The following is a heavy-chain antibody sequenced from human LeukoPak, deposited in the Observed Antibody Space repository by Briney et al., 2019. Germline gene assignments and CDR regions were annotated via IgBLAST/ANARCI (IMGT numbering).Heavy chain of an antibody. J-gene: IGHJ3*02. Sequence: SQTLSLTCTVSGGSISSGGYYWSWIRQHPGKGLEWIGYIYYSGSTYYNPSLKSRVTISVDTSKNQFSLKLSSVTAADTAVYYCARRIVGPYAFDIWGQGTMVTVSS. V-gene: IGHV4-31*03. CDR2: IYYSGST. D-gene: IGHD3-22*01. CDR1: GGSISSGGYY. CDR3: ARRIVGPYAFDI.